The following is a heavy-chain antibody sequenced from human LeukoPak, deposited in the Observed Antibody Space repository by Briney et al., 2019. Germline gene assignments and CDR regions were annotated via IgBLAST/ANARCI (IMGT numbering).Heavy chain of an antibody. V-gene: IGHV4-59*01. Sequence: SETLSLTCTVSGGSISSYYWSWIRQPPGKGLEWIGYIYYSGSTNYNTSLKSRVTISVDTSKNQFSLKLSSVTAADTAVYYSARDTSPYDYSGNGGFDYWGQGTLVTVSS. CDR1: GGSISSYY. D-gene: IGHD4-23*01. CDR3: ARDTSPYDYSGNGGFDY. J-gene: IGHJ4*02. CDR2: IYYSGST.